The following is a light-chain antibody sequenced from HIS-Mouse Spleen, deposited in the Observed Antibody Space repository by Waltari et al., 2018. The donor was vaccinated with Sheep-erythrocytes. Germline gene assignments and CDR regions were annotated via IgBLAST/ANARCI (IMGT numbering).Light chain of an antibody. CDR2: AES. CDR3: QQLNSYPHT. Sequence: DIQLTQSPSFLSASVGGRVTITCRASQGISSYLAWYQQKPGKAPKLLIYAESTLQSGVPSRFSGSGSGTEFTLTISSLQPEDFATYYCQQLNSYPHTFGQGTKLEIK. CDR1: QGISSY. J-gene: IGKJ2*01. V-gene: IGKV1-9*01.